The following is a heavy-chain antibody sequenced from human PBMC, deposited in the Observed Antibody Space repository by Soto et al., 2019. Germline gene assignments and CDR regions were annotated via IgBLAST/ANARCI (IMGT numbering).Heavy chain of an antibody. Sequence: PGGALRLSCAASGFTFSDYYMSWIRQTPGKGLEWVADIWYDGSTIYYADSVKGRFTISRDNSKNTLYLQMNSLRAEDTAVYYCASDHYDFWSAPPDYYGMDVWGQGTTVTVSS. CDR1: GFTFSDYY. D-gene: IGHD3-3*01. CDR3: ASDHYDFWSAPPDYYGMDV. J-gene: IGHJ6*02. CDR2: IWYDGSTI. V-gene: IGHV3-33*08.